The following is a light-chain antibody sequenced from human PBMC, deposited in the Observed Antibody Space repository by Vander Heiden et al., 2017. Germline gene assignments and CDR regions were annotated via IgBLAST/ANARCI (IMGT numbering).Light chain of an antibody. CDR1: SSDVGAYND. CDR3: CSYSASYTLVL. V-gene: IGLV2-11*01. Sequence: QSALTQPRSVSGSPGQSVTISCTGTSSDVGAYNDVSWYQQHPGKAPKLIIYDVSGRPSGVPDRFSGSKSDNTASLTISGLQAEDEADYFCCSYSASYTLVLFGGGTKLTVL. CDR2: DVS. J-gene: IGLJ2*01.